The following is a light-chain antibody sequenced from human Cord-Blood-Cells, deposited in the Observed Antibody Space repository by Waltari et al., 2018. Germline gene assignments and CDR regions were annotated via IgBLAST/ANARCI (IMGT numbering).Light chain of an antibody. CDR2: EGS. J-gene: IGLJ3*02. V-gene: IGLV2-23*01. CDR1: SSAVGRYNL. CDR3: CSYAGSSTWV. Sequence: QSALTQPASVSGSPGQSITISCTGPSSAVGRYNLVSWYQQHPGKAPKLMIYEGSKRPSGVSNRFSGSKSGNTASLTISGLQDEDEADYYCCSYAGSSTWVFGGGTKLTVL.